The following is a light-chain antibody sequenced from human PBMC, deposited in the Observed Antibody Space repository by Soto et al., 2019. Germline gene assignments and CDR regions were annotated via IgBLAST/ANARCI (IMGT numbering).Light chain of an antibody. Sequence: DIVMTQSPDSLTASLGDRAPINCKSSQSVLYSSNNKNYLAWYQQKPGQPPKLLIYWASTRESGVPDRFSGSGSGTDFTLTISSLQAEDVAVYYCQQYYSTPLTFGGGTKVDNK. CDR3: QQYYSTPLT. CDR1: QSVLYSSNNKNY. V-gene: IGKV4-1*01. J-gene: IGKJ4*01. CDR2: WAS.